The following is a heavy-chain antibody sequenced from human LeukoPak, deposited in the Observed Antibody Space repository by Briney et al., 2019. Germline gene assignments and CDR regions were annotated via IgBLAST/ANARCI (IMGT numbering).Heavy chain of an antibody. CDR2: ISYDGSNK. V-gene: IGHV3-30-3*01. CDR1: GFTFSSYA. J-gene: IGHJ4*02. Sequence: RGSLRLSCAASGFTFSSYAMHWVRQAPGKGLEWVAVISYDGSNKYYADSVKGRFTISRDNSKNTLYLQMNSLRAEDTAVYYCARGQDDYWGQGTLVTVSS. CDR3: ARGQDDY.